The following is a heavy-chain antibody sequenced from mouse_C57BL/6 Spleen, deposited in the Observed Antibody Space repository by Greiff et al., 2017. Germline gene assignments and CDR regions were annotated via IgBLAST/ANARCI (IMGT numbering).Heavy chain of an antibody. CDR2: IDPETGGT. Sequence: QVQLQQSGAELVRPGASVTLSCKASGYTFTDYEMHWVKQTPVHGLEWIGAIDPETGGTAYNQKFKGKAILTADKSSSTAYMELRSLTSEDSAVYYCTRELTGTAMDYWGQGTSVTVSS. D-gene: IGHD4-1*01. CDR3: TRELTGTAMDY. V-gene: IGHV1-15*01. CDR1: GYTFTDYE. J-gene: IGHJ4*01.